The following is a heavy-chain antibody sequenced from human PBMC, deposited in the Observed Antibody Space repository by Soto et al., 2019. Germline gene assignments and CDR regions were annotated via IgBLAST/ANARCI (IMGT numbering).Heavy chain of an antibody. CDR2: ISGTGRST. V-gene: IGHV3-23*01. CDR3: AFDQPSGSLQYYYGLDV. Sequence: EVQLLESGGGLVQPGGSLRLSCAASGFTFSSYAMSWVRQAPGKGLEWVSGISGTGRSTYYADSVKGRFTMSRDNTRNTVDLQMSSLRADDTALYFCAFDQPSGSLQYYYGLDVWGQGTTVTVSS. CDR1: GFTFSSYA. D-gene: IGHD6-19*01. J-gene: IGHJ6*02.